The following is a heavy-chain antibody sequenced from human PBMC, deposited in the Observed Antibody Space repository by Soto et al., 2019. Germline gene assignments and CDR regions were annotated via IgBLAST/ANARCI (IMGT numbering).Heavy chain of an antibody. CDR3: AKDKSGSHPNWFDP. CDR2: ISGSSGGST. CDR1: GFTFSSYA. Sequence: PGGSLRLSCAASGFTFSSYAMTWVRQAPGKGLEWVSGISGSSGGSTYYADSVKGRFTISRDNSKNTLYLQMNSLRAEDTAVYYCAKDKSGSHPNWFDPWGQGTLVTVSS. V-gene: IGHV3-23*01. D-gene: IGHD1-26*01. J-gene: IGHJ5*02.